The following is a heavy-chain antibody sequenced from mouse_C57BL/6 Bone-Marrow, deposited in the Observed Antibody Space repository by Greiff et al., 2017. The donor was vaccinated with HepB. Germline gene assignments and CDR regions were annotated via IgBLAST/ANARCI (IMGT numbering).Heavy chain of an antibody. J-gene: IGHJ4*01. Sequence: EVKLVESGGGLVKPGGSLKLSCAASGFTFSDYGMHWVRQAPEKGLEWVAYISSGSSTIYYADTVKGRFTMSRDNAKNTLFLQMTSLRSEDTAMYYCARGVYYDYDEGYYYAMDYWGQGTSVTVSS. CDR3: ARGVYYDYDEGYYYAMDY. D-gene: IGHD2-4*01. V-gene: IGHV5-17*01. CDR2: ISSGSSTI. CDR1: GFTFSDYG.